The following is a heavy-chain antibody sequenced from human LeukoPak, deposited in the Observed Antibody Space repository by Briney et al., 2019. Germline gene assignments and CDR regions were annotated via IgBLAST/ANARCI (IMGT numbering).Heavy chain of an antibody. CDR1: GFTLSSYS. CDR2: ISSSSTHI. J-gene: IGHJ4*02. D-gene: IGHD6-6*01. CDR3: ARSEHSSSSFDY. V-gene: IGHV3-21*01. Sequence: GGSLRLSCAASGFTLSSYSMNRVRQAPGKGLEWVSYISSSSTHIYYADSVKGRFTISRDNARNSLYLQMNSLRAEDTAIYYCARSEHSSSSFDYWGQGTLVTVSS.